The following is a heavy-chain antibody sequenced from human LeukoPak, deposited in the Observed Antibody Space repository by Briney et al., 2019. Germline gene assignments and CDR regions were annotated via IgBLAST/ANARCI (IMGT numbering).Heavy chain of an antibody. CDR3: ASYVYLGGNFDC. V-gene: IGHV4-59*01. J-gene: IGHJ4*02. CDR2: IYYSGST. Sequence: PSETLSLTCTVSGGSISSYYWSWIRQPPGKGLEWIGYIYYSGSTNYNPSLKSRVTISVDTSKYQFSLKLSSVTAADTAVYYCASYVYLGGNFDCRRRGTLVTDSS. CDR1: GGSISSYY. D-gene: IGHD3-16*01.